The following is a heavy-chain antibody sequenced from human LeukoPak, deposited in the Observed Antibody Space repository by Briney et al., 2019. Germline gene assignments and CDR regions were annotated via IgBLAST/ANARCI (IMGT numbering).Heavy chain of an antibody. V-gene: IGHV4-59*08. CDR2: IYYSRST. Sequence: SETLSLTCTVSGGSTSSYSGSWVRPPPGEGLGWIGYIYYSRSTNHNPSLKSRVTISVDTSKNQYPLKLSSVTAADTAVYYCATGRFLEWPLDYWRQGTLDTVPS. D-gene: IGHD3-3*01. CDR3: ATGRFLEWPLDY. J-gene: IGHJ4*02. CDR1: GGSTSSYS.